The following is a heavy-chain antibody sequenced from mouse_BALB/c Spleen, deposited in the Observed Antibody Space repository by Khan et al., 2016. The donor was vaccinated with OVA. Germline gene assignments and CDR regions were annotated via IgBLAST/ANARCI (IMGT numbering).Heavy chain of an antibody. D-gene: IGHD3-3*01. CDR1: GYIFTTYW. CDR2: IFPGTTST. Sequence: QMQLEESGAELVRPGASVKLSCKTSGYIFTTYWIHWVRQRSGQGLEWIARIFPGTTSTYYTEKFKDKATLTADKSSTTAYMHLNSLKSEDSAVYFCARGDEENFAMGYWGQGTSVTVSS. CDR3: ARGDEENFAMGY. V-gene: IGHV1S132*01. J-gene: IGHJ4*01.